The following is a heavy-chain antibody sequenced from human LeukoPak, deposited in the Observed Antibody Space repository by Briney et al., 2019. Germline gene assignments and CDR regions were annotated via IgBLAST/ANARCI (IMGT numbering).Heavy chain of an antibody. V-gene: IGHV3-7*05. Sequence: GGSPRLSCAASRFTPCHYWMNWGRPGPGKGLEWVANLKQVGGEKYDVDSVKGRFTIPRDIAKNSLYVQMNSLRADDTAVYYCARVRKNSGSYYQPFDYWGQGTLVTVSS. CDR3: ARVRKNSGSYYQPFDY. J-gene: IGHJ4*02. D-gene: IGHD1-26*01. CDR2: LKQVGGEK. CDR1: RFTPCHYW.